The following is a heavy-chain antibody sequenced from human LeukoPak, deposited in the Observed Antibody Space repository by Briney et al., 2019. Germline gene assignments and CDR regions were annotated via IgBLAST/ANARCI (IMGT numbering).Heavy chain of an antibody. Sequence: PSETPSLTCAVYGGSFSGYYWSWIRQPPGKGLEWIGEINHSGSTNYNPSLKSRVTISVDTSKNQFSLKLSSVTAADTAVYYCARGAAAGGYWGQGTLVTVSS. CDR2: INHSGST. J-gene: IGHJ4*02. V-gene: IGHV4-34*01. CDR1: GGSFSGYY. CDR3: ARGAAAGGY. D-gene: IGHD6-13*01.